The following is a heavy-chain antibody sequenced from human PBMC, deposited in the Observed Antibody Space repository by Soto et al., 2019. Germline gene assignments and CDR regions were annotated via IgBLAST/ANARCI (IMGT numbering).Heavy chain of an antibody. Sequence: ASVKVSCKASGYTFTGYYMHWVRQAPGQGLEWMGWINPNSGGTNYAQKFQGRVTMTRDTSISTAYMELSRLRSDDTAVYYCARDRAAAYYYYGMDVWRQGTTVTVSS. CDR2: INPNSGGT. J-gene: IGHJ6*02. D-gene: IGHD2-15*01. V-gene: IGHV1-2*02. CDR3: ARDRAAAYYYYGMDV. CDR1: GYTFTGYY.